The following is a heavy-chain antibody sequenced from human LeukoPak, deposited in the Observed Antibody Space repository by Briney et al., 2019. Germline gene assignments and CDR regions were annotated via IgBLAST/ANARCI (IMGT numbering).Heavy chain of an antibody. J-gene: IGHJ4*02. Sequence: GGSLRLSCAASGFTFSSYSMNWVRQAPGKGLEWVSSISSSSSYIYYADSVKGRFTISRDNAKNSLYLQMSSLRSEDTAVYYCATDPNCSSTSCSNDYWGQGTLVTVSS. D-gene: IGHD2-2*01. CDR1: GFTFSSYS. V-gene: IGHV3-21*04. CDR2: ISSSSSYI. CDR3: ATDPNCSSTSCSNDY.